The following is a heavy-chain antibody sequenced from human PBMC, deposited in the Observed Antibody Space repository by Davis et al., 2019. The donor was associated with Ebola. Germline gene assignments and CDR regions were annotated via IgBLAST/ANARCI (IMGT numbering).Heavy chain of an antibody. CDR3: ARDFGFWSGYSS. Sequence: GSLRLSCAASGFTFSSYWMSWVRQAPGKGLEWVANIKQDESEKYYGDSVKGRFTISRDNAENSLYLQMHGLRVEDTAIYYCARDFGFWSGYSSWGQGILVTVSA. D-gene: IGHD3-3*01. CDR1: GFTFSSYW. J-gene: IGHJ4*02. V-gene: IGHV3-7*01. CDR2: IKQDESEK.